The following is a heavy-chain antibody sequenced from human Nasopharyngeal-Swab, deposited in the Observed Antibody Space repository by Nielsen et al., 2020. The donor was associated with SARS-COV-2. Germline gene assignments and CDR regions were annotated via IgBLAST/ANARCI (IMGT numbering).Heavy chain of an antibody. CDR1: GFTFSDSA. Sequence: ETLSLTCAASGFTFSDSAIHWVRQASGEGLEWVARIRSKGNNYATAYAASVKGRFIIFRDDPTNTAYLQMNSLKTEDTAVYYCTRCGGGCYSGRDYWGQGTLVTVSS. CDR2: IRSKGNNYAT. J-gene: IGHJ4*02. V-gene: IGHV3-73*01. CDR3: TRCGGGCYSGRDY. D-gene: IGHD2-21*02.